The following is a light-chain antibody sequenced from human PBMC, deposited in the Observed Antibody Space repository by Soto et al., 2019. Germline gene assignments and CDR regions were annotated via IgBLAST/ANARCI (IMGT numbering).Light chain of an antibody. J-gene: IGKJ1*01. CDR1: QSLSRH. V-gene: IGKV3-11*01. Sequence: EIVLTQSPATLSLSPEERATLSCRASQSLSRHLAWYQQIPGQAPRLLIYNTSNRATGIPARFSGSGSGTDFTLTISGLEPDDLAVYYCLQYGSSPRTFGRGTKVEIK. CDR3: LQYGSSPRT. CDR2: NTS.